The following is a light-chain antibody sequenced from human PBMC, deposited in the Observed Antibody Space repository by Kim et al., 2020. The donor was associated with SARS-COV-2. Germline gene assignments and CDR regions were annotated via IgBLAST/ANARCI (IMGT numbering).Light chain of an antibody. J-gene: IGKJ1*01. CDR1: QGISSY. V-gene: IGKV1-8*01. CDR3: QQYYSYPRT. CDR2: AAS. Sequence: ASTGDRVTITWRASQGISSYLVWYQQKPGKAPKLLIYAASTLQSGVPSRFSGSGSGTDFTLTISCLQSEDFATYYCQQYYSYPRTFGQGTKVDIK.